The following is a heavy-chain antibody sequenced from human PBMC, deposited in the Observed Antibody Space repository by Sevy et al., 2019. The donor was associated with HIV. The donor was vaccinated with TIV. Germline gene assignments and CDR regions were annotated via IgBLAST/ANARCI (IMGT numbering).Heavy chain of an antibody. CDR1: GFTFRNYA. Sequence: GGSLRLSCAASGFTFRNYAMNWVRQAPGKGLEWVSGISGTGGSGDKTNYADSVKGRFTTTRDASRNSLYLQLNTLRAEETAIYYCERKYDSSGYFDYWGQGTLVTVSS. J-gene: IGHJ4*02. D-gene: IGHD3-22*01. CDR2: ISGTGGSGDKT. CDR3: ERKYDSSGYFDY. V-gene: IGHV3-23*01.